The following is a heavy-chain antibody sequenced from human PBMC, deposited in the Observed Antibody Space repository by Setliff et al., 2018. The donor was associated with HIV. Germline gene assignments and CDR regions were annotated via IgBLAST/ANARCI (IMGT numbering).Heavy chain of an antibody. CDR3: AAVFTGEPGRSLDY. CDR1: GFTFITST. V-gene: IGHV3-21*01. CDR2: ISSSGSYI. D-gene: IGHD1-26*01. J-gene: IGHJ4*02. Sequence: GGSLRLSCAVSGFTFITSTMNWVRQAPGKGLEWVASISSSGSYIHFADSVRGRFTISRDNAKNSQYLLMSGLRAEDTAVYYCAAVFTGEPGRSLDYWGQGTPVTVSS.